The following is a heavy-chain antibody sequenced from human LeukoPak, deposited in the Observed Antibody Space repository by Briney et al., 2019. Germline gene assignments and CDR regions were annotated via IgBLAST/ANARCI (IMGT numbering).Heavy chain of an antibody. CDR1: GGTFSSYA. Sequence: SVKVSCKASGGTFSSYAISWVRQAPGQGLEWMGGIIPIFGTANYAQKFQGRVTITTDESTSTAYMELSSLRSDDTAVYYCARGQGYYDFWSGYSTAVDPWGQGTLVTVSS. CDR2: IIPIFGTA. J-gene: IGHJ5*02. D-gene: IGHD3-3*01. V-gene: IGHV1-69*05. CDR3: ARGQGYYDFWSGYSTAVDP.